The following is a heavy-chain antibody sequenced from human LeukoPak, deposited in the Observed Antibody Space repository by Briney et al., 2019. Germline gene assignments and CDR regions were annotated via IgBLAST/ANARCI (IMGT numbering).Heavy chain of an antibody. CDR1: GFNFSSYA. J-gene: IGHJ5*01. CDR3: AKSRASTRALDVFDS. Sequence: PGGSLRLSWAASGFNFSSYAMSWVRQAPGKGLEWVSALSGRDNTISYADSLKGRFIISRNNSKNTLYLQMNSLRAEDTAIYYCAKSRASTRALDVFDSWGQGTLVTVSA. V-gene: IGHV3-23*01. CDR2: LSGRDNTI. D-gene: IGHD3-10*01.